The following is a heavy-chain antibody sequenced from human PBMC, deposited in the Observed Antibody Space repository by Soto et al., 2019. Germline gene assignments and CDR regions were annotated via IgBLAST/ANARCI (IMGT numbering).Heavy chain of an antibody. Sequence: PSETLSLTCTVSGGSISCHYWIWIRQPPGKGLQYIGYISYSGSTNYNPSLKSRVTISVDTSNNQFSLRLSSVTAADTAVYYCARDVGLQHDTGYYDFWSGKNNWFDPWGQGILVTVSS. V-gene: IGHV4-59*11. J-gene: IGHJ5*02. CDR1: GGSISCHY. D-gene: IGHD3-3*01. CDR3: ARDVGLQHDTGYYDFWSGKNNWFDP. CDR2: ISYSGST.